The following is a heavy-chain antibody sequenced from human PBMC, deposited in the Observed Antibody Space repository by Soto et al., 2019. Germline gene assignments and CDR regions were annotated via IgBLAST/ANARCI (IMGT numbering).Heavy chain of an antibody. CDR3: TRAIRLSGDAFDI. J-gene: IGHJ3*02. V-gene: IGHV3-49*03. Sequence: EVQLVESGGGLVQPGRSLTLSCTASGFTFGDYPMGWFRQAPGRGLEWVSYIRTEAYGKTTEHAAPVKGRFALSRDDSRSISYLQMNSLKTEDTAVYYCTRAIRLSGDAFDIWGQGTIVTVSS. CDR1: GFTFGDYP. CDR2: IRTEAYGKTT. D-gene: IGHD1-26*01.